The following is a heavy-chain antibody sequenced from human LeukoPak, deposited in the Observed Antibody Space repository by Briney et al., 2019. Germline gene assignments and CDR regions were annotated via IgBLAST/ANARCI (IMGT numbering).Heavy chain of an antibody. V-gene: IGHV3-53*01. CDR3: AKEGVYDNSGYNDALDI. CDR2: IRSGGDT. J-gene: IGHJ3*02. CDR1: GFSVSKTY. Sequence: GGSLRLSCAASGFSVSKTYMNWVRQAPGKGPEWVSVIRSGGDTQYADSVKGRFTVSRDDFKNTLYLQMNSLRAEDTAVYYCAKEGVYDNSGYNDALDIWGQGTQVTVSS. D-gene: IGHD3-22*01.